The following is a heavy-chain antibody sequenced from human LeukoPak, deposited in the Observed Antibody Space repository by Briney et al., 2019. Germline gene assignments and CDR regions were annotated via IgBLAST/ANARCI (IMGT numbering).Heavy chain of an antibody. CDR1: GYTFTSQY. V-gene: IGHV1-46*01. CDR2: INPSGGST. J-gene: IGHJ4*02. Sequence: ASVKVSCKAPGYTFTSQYIHWVRQAPGQGLEWMGIINPSGGSTSYAQKFQGRVTMTRDTSTSTVYMELTSLRAEDTAVYYCASTTVTTFDYWGQGTLVTVSS. D-gene: IGHD4-17*01. CDR3: ASTTVTTFDY.